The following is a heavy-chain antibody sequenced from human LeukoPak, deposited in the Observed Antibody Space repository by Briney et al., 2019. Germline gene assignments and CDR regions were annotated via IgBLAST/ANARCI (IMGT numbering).Heavy chain of an antibody. CDR1: GCSFTRYW. J-gene: IGHJ4*02. Sequence: GEPLKTSCQGSGCSFTRYWIGWVLQMPGKGLGWVVIIYPSDAATRNPPSYQGEVTISADKSSNTAYLQWSRLKASNTANYYCASVSSISAHFDYWGQGTLVTVSS. CDR2: IYPSDAAT. V-gene: IGHV5-51*01. CDR3: ASVSSISAHFDY. D-gene: IGHD3-3*02.